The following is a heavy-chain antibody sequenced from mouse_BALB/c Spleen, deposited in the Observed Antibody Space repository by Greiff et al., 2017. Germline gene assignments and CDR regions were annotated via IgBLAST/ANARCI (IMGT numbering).Heavy chain of an antibody. CDR2: ISSGGSYT. CDR3: ARVSRGLVYYAMDY. Sequence: EVQLVESGGGLVKPGGSLKLSCAASGFTFSSYAMSWVRQSPEKRLEWVAEISSGGSYTYYPDTVTGRFTISRDNAKNTLYLEMSSLRSEDTAMYYCARVSRGLVYYAMDYWGQGTSVTVSS. V-gene: IGHV5-9-4*01. J-gene: IGHJ4*01. CDR1: GFTFSSYA.